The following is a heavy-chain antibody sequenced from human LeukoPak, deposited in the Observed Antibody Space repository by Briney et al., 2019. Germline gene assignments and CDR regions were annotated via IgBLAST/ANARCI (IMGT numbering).Heavy chain of an antibody. V-gene: IGHV1-18*01. CDR1: GYTFTSYG. CDR3: ARDQGYYDILTGYSVHYYYYYMDV. J-gene: IGHJ6*03. Sequence: ASVKVSCKASGYTFTSYGISWVRQAPGQGLEWMGWISAYNGNTNYAQKLQGRVTMTTDTSTSTAYMELRSLRSDDTAVYYCARDQGYYDILTGYSVHYYYYYMDVWGKGTTVTISS. CDR2: ISAYNGNT. D-gene: IGHD3-9*01.